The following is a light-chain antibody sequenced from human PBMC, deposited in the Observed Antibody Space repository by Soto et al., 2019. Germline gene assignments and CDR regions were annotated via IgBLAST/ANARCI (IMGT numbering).Light chain of an antibody. Sequence: DIQMTQSPSSLSASVGDRVTITCRASQGISNYLAWYQQKPGKVPKLLIYAASTLQSGVPSRFSGSASVTDFTLTISSLQPEDVATYYSQKYNSGPPTFGAGTKVDIK. CDR3: QKYNSGPPT. CDR2: AAS. J-gene: IGKJ3*01. CDR1: QGISNY. V-gene: IGKV1-27*01.